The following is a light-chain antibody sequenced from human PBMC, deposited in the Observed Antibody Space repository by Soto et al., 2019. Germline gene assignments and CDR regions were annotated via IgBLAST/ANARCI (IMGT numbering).Light chain of an antibody. CDR1: SSNIGTSS. CDR3: AVWDDSLNGHV. Sequence: QSVLTQPSSASGTPGQTVTISCSGSSSNIGTSSVHWYKHLPGTAPTPLLYPHDQRPSGVPDRFTGSKSGTSASLAISELQSDDVADYYCAVWDDSLNGHVFGAGTKVTVL. J-gene: IGLJ1*01. V-gene: IGLV1-44*01. CDR2: PHD.